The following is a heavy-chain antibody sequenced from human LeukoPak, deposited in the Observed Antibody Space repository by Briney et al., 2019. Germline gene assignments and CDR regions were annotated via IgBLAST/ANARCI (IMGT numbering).Heavy chain of an antibody. CDR2: VNHSGST. Sequence: PSETLSLTCAVYGGSFSGYYWSWIRQPPGKGLEWIGEVNHSGSTNYNPSLKSRVIISVDTSKNQFSLKLSSVTAADTAVYYCARGLVGATGGYWGQGTLVTVSS. CDR1: GGSFSGYY. J-gene: IGHJ4*02. CDR3: ARGLVGATGGY. V-gene: IGHV4-34*01. D-gene: IGHD1-26*01.